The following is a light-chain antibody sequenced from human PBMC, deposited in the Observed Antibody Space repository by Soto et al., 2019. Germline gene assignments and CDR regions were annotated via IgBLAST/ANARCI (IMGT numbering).Light chain of an antibody. CDR3: QQCDSLPLT. V-gene: IGKV1-33*01. CDR1: QDISNY. J-gene: IGKJ4*01. CDR2: GAS. Sequence: DIQMTQSPSSLSASVGDIVTITFQASQDISNYLNWYQQNVGKAPKLLIYGASNLETGVPLRFSGSGSGTEFNFTISSLQPEDIAVYFCQQCDSLPLTFGGGTKVDIK.